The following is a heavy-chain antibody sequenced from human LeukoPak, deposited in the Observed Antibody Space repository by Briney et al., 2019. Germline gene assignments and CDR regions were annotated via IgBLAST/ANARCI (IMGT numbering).Heavy chain of an antibody. V-gene: IGHV3-53*01. J-gene: IGHJ4*02. Sequence: GGSLRLSCAASGFTVSSNYMSWVRQAPGKGLEWVSVIYSGGSTYYADSVKGRFTISRDNSKNTLYLQMNSLRAEDTAVYYCAKEIAVAGPYYFDYWGQGTLVTVSS. CDR1: GFTVSSNY. CDR2: IYSGGST. D-gene: IGHD6-19*01. CDR3: AKEIAVAGPYYFDY.